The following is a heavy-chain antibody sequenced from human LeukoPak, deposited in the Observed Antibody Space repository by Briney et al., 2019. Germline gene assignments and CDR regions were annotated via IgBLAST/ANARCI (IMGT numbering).Heavy chain of an antibody. D-gene: IGHD4-17*01. Sequence: SDTLSLTCTVSGLSITSYYWSGIRQPPGKGLERLGYIYYNGSTNYNPSLKSRVTISIGSSQRQFSLKLSSVTAADTAVYYCARGPPLYGDYIYYYYMDVWGTGTTVTVSS. CDR1: GLSITSYY. CDR3: ARGPPLYGDYIYYYYMDV. J-gene: IGHJ6*03. CDR2: IYYNGST. V-gene: IGHV4-59*07.